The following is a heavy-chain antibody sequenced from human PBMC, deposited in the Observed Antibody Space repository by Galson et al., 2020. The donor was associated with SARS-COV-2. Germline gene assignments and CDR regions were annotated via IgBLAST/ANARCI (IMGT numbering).Heavy chain of an antibody. CDR2: LFESGST. CDR1: GDSLSSWS. Sequence: ASETLSLMCTVSGDSLSSWSWTWIRQPPGKGLQWIGDLFESGSTNSNPSLWGRVTISADTSKNHFSLKLSSVTAADTAVYYCAIVTYYYNSSGQRSYALDIWGQGTKVKVSS. D-gene: IGHD3-22*01. V-gene: IGHV4-59*01. CDR3: AIVTYYYNSSGQRSYALDI. J-gene: IGHJ3*02.